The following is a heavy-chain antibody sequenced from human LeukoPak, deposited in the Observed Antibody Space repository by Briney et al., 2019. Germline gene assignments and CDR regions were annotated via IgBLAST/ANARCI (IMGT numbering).Heavy chain of an antibody. V-gene: IGHV3-30*02. D-gene: IGHD3-22*01. CDR2: IRYDGNSN. CDR3: AKEEVISGNHGVYFDY. J-gene: IGHJ4*02. Sequence: GSLRLSCAAAGFPFKSFGMHWVRQAPGQGLEWVAFIRYDGNSNYYADSVKGRFTISRDNSRSTLYLQMNSLRAEDTAVYYCAKEEVISGNHGVYFDYWGQGTLVTVSS. CDR1: GFPFKSFG.